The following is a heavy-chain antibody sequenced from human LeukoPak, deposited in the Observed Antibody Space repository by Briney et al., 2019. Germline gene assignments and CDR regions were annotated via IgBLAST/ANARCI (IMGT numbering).Heavy chain of an antibody. CDR2: FDPEDGET. D-gene: IGHD3-3*01. CDR1: GYTLTELS. Sequence: ASVKVSCKVSGYTLTELSMHWVRQAPGKGLEWMGGFDPEDGETIYAQKFQGRVTMTEDTSTDTAYMELSSLRSEDTAVYYCARTTFWSGRSPDYHHCYMDVWGKGTTVTVSS. CDR3: ARTTFWSGRSPDYHHCYMDV. V-gene: IGHV1-24*01. J-gene: IGHJ6*03.